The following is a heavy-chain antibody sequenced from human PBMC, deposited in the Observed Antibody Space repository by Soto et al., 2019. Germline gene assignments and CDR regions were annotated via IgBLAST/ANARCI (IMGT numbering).Heavy chain of an antibody. D-gene: IGHD3-16*02. CDR2: INAGNGNT. CDR1: GYTFTSYA. V-gene: IGHV1-3*01. Sequence: GASVKVSCKASGYTFTSYAMHWVRQAPGQRLEWMGRINAGNGNTKYSQKFQGRVTITRDTSASTAYMELSSLRSEDTAVYYCARDRTLYDYIWGSYRSPSAFDYWGQGTLVTVSS. CDR3: ARDRTLYDYIWGSYRSPSAFDY. J-gene: IGHJ4*02.